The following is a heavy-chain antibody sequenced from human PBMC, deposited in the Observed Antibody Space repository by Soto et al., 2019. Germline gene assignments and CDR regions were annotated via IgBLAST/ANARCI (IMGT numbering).Heavy chain of an antibody. CDR2: ISGSGGST. J-gene: IGHJ3*02. Sequence: GGSLRLSCAASGFTFSSYAMSWVRQAPGKGLEWVSAISGSGGSTYYADSVKGRFTISRDNSKNTLYLQMNSLRAEDTAVYYCAKVFVYDFWSGPSSLTNAFDIWGQGTMVTVSS. V-gene: IGHV3-23*01. CDR3: AKVFVYDFWSGPSSLTNAFDI. D-gene: IGHD3-3*01. CDR1: GFTFSSYA.